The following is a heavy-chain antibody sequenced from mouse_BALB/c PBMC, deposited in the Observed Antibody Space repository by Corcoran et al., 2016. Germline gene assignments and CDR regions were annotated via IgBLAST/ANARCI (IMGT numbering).Heavy chain of an antibody. J-gene: IGHJ4*01. Sequence: EVQLQQSGAELVKPGASVKLSCTASGFNIKDTYMHWVKQRPEQGLEWIGRIDPANGNTKYDPKFQGKATITADTSSNTAYLKLSSLTSEDTAVYYCARRGYYYGSSYYAMDYWGQGTSVTVSS. CDR1: GFNIKDTY. CDR2: IDPANGNT. V-gene: IGHV14-3*02. CDR3: ARRGYYYGSSYYAMDY. D-gene: IGHD1-1*01.